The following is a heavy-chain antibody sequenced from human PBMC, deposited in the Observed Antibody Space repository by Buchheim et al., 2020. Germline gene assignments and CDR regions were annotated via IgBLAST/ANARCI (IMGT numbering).Heavy chain of an antibody. J-gene: IGHJ4*02. Sequence: VQLVESGGGLVPPGGSLRLSCAASGFSFSDYWMHWVRQVPGKGLVWISHIYNDGSRTKYADSVKGRFTISRDNAKSTLFLQMDSLRVEDTAVYYCARGAHVAVEGTEENWGQGTL. CDR3: ARGAHVAVEGTEEN. V-gene: IGHV3-74*01. D-gene: IGHD6-19*01. CDR2: IYNDGSRT. CDR1: GFSFSDYW.